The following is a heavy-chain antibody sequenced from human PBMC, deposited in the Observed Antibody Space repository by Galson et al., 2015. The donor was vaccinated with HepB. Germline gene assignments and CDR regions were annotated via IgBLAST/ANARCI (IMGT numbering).Heavy chain of an antibody. CDR1: GLTLSENS. Sequence: SLSCPASGLTLSENSLHWVRQAPGKGLEGVLSLHSGGSTSYAYYVKVRFTIFRDNRQNILYLQMTSLRDEDTDLYYCAREDYYGGTSGRAFDIWGQGIMVTVSS. J-gene: IGHJ3*02. V-gene: IGHV3-53*01. D-gene: IGHD4-23*01. CDR3: AREDYYGGTSGRAFDI. CDR2: LHSGGST.